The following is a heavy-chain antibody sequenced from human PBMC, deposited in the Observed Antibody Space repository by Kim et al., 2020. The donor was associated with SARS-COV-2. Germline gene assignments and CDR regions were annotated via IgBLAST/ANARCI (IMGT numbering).Heavy chain of an antibody. CDR1: GGSISSGGYY. CDR3: ARDTQIYGGNPEHHGDWYFDL. Sequence: SETLSLTCTVSGGSISSGGYYWSWIRQHPGKGLEWIGYIYYSGSTYYNPSLKSRVTISVDTSKNQFSLKLSSVTAADTAVYYCARDTQIYGGNPEHHGDWYFDLWGRGTLVTVSS. CDR2: IYYSGST. V-gene: IGHV4-31*03. D-gene: IGHD4-17*01. J-gene: IGHJ2*01.